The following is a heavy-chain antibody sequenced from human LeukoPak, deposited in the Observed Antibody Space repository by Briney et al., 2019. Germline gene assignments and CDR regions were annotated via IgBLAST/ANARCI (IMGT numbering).Heavy chain of an antibody. CDR2: ISWNSGLI. V-gene: IGHV3-9*01. D-gene: IGHD6-13*01. CDR1: GFTFDEYA. CDR3: ARVGAAGFDY. J-gene: IGHJ4*02. Sequence: GGSLRLSCAASGFTFDEYAMHWVRQAPGKGLEWVSGISWNSGLIDYADSVKGRFTISRDNAKNSLYLQMNSLRVEDAAVYFCARVGAAGFDYWGQGALVTVSS.